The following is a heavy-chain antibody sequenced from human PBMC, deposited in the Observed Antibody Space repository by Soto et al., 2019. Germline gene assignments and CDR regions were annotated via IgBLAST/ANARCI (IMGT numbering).Heavy chain of an antibody. Sequence: EVQLVESGGGLVQPGGSLRLSCAASGFSFSTYSMNWVRQAPGKGLEWVSYISSRSYTIYYIDSVKGRFTISRDNAKSSLYLQMNSLRDEDTAVYYCARGGSSSDNGMYVWCQGTTVTLSS. CDR2: ISSRSYTI. J-gene: IGHJ6*02. CDR3: ARGGSSSDNGMYV. D-gene: IGHD6-6*01. V-gene: IGHV3-48*02. CDR1: GFSFSTYS.